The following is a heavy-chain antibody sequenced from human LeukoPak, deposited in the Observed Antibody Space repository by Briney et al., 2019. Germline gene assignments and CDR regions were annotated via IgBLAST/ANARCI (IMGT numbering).Heavy chain of an antibody. CDR3: AGDRREGATSCFNP. D-gene: IGHD1-26*01. V-gene: IGHV4-4*07. Sequence: PSETLSLTCTVSGGSISSYYWSWIRQPAGKGLEWIGRIYTSGSTNYNPSLKSRVTMSVDTSKNQFSLKLSSVTAADTAAYYCAGDRREGATSCFNPWGRGTLFPVSS. CDR1: GGSISSYY. CDR2: IYTSGST. J-gene: IGHJ5*02.